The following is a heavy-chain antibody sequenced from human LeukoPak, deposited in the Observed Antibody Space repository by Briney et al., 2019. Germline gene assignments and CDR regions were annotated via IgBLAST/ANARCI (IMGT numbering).Heavy chain of an antibody. Sequence: GGSLRLPCAASGFTFSSYTMNWVRQAPGKGLEWVSSISRTSSYIYYADSVKGRFTISRDNSKNTLYLQMNSLRAEDTAVYYCARGGSYLSAFDIWGQGTMVTVSS. CDR3: ARGGSYLSAFDI. D-gene: IGHD1-26*01. V-gene: IGHV3-21*04. CDR2: ISRTSSYI. J-gene: IGHJ3*02. CDR1: GFTFSSYT.